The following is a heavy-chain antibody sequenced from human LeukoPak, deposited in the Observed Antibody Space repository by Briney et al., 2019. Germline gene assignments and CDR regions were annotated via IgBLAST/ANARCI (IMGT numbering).Heavy chain of an antibody. CDR2: ISYDGSNK. J-gene: IGHJ4*02. Sequence: PGRSLRLSCAASGFTFSGYGMHWVRQAPGKGLEWVAVISYDGSNKYYADSVKGRFTISRDNSKNTLYLQMNSLRAEDTAVYYCAKDSYYYDSSGLSLYYFDYWGQGTLVTVSS. D-gene: IGHD3-22*01. CDR3: AKDSYYYDSSGLSLYYFDY. CDR1: GFTFSGYG. V-gene: IGHV3-30*18.